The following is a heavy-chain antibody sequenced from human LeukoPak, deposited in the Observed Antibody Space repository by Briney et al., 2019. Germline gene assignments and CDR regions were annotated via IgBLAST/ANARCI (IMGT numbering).Heavy chain of an antibody. J-gene: IGHJ4*02. CDR1: GFTFSSFG. CDR3: AKGQWFGELLGFDY. V-gene: IGHV3-30*18. D-gene: IGHD3-10*01. CDR2: ISYDGSNK. Sequence: GGSLRLSCAASGFTFSSFGMHWVRQAPGKGQEWVALISYDGSNKYYADSVKGRFTISRDNSKNTLYLQMNSLRAEDTAVYYCAKGQWFGELLGFDYWGQGTLVTVSS.